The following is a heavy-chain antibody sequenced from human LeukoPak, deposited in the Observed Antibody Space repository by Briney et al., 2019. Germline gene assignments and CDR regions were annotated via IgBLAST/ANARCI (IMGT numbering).Heavy chain of an antibody. V-gene: IGHV4-39*01. CDR1: GGSINNSHYY. J-gene: IGHJ2*01. D-gene: IGHD2-21*02. Sequence: SETLSLTCTVSGGSINNSHYYWGWIRQPPGKGLEWIGTIFYSGTTQHSPSLQSRVTMSVDTSKNQFSLNLRSVTAADAALYYCARHVPSALRVVVVTSDWYFDLWGRGTLVSVSS. CDR3: ARHVPSALRVVVVTSDWYFDL. CDR2: IFYSGTT.